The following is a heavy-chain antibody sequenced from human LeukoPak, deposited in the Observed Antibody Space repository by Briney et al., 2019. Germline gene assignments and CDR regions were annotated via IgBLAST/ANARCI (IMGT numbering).Heavy chain of an antibody. J-gene: IGHJ4*02. Sequence: ASVKVSCKASGYTFTTYYMHWVRQAPRQGLEWMGWINSNSGGTNSAQKFQDRVTMTRDTSISTAYMELSRLTSDDTAVYTCARGYNWNDIYYLDFWGQGTLVTVSS. V-gene: IGHV1-2*02. CDR1: GYTFTTYY. CDR2: INSNSGGT. D-gene: IGHD1-20*01. CDR3: ARGYNWNDIYYLDF.